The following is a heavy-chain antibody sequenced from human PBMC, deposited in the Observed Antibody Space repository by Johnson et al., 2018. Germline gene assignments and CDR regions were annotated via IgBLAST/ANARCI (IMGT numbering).Heavy chain of an antibody. CDR3: EKDALIPSGIWRGTEYFQH. V-gene: IGHV3-23*04. CDR2: ISGSGSST. J-gene: IGHJ1*01. Sequence: VQLVQSGGGLVQPGGSLRLSCAASGFTFTDYAMSWVRQAPGRGLEWISAISGSGSSTYYPDSVRGRFTISRDNSKNTLFLQVNSLRAEDTAVYYCEKDALIPSGIWRGTEYFQHLGQGTLVTDSS. D-gene: IGHD3-3*01. CDR1: GFTFTDYA.